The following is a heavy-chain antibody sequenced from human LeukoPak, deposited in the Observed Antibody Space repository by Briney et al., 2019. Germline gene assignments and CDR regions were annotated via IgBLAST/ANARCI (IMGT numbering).Heavy chain of an antibody. V-gene: IGHV1-69*05. Sequence: SVKVSCKASGGTFSSYAVSWVRQAPGQGLEWMGGIIPIFGTANYAQKFQGRVTITTDESTSTAYMELSSLRSEDTAVYYCARAGELGQLGRSGSYLYWGQGTLVTVSS. J-gene: IGHJ4*02. CDR2: IIPIFGTA. CDR3: ARAGELGQLGRSGSYLY. CDR1: GGTFSSYA. D-gene: IGHD1-26*01.